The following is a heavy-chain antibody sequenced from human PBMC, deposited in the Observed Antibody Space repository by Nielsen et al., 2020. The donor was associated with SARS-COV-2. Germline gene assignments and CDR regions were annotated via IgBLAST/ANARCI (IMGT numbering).Heavy chain of an antibody. Sequence: ASVKVSCKVSGYTLTELSMHWVRQAPGKGLEWMGGFDPEDGETIYAQKFQGRVTMTEDTSTDTAYMELSSLRSEDTAVYYCARIYDSSGYQNYFDYWGQGTLVTVSS. CDR2: FDPEDGET. V-gene: IGHV1-24*01. D-gene: IGHD3-22*01. J-gene: IGHJ4*02. CDR1: GYTLTELS. CDR3: ARIYDSSGYQNYFDY.